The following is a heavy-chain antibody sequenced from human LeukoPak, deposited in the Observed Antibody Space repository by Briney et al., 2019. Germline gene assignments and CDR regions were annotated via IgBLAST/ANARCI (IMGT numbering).Heavy chain of an antibody. CDR3: AKDPKASGSWYVVSDY. D-gene: IGHD6-13*01. Sequence: PGRSLRLSCAASGFTFSSYGMHWVRQAPGKGLEWVAVISYDGSNKYYADSVKGRFTISRDNSKNTLYLQMNSLRAEDTAVYYCAKDPKASGSWYVVSDYWGQGTLVTVSS. V-gene: IGHV3-30*18. CDR2: ISYDGSNK. J-gene: IGHJ4*02. CDR1: GFTFSSYG.